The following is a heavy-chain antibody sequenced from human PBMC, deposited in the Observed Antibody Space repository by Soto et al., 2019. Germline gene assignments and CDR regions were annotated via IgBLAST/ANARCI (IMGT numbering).Heavy chain of an antibody. Sequence: SETLSLTCTVSGGSVSSGSYYWSWIRQPPGNGREGIGYIYYSGSTNYNPSLKSRVTISVDTSKHQFSLTLSSVTAADTAVYSCARAEEGQPLDVWGQGTTVTVSS. CDR1: GGSVSSGSYY. CDR3: ARAEEGQPLDV. J-gene: IGHJ6*02. V-gene: IGHV4-61*01. CDR2: IYYSGST.